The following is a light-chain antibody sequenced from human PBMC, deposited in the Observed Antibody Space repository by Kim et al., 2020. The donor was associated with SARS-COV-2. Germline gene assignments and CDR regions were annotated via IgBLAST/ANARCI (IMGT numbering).Light chain of an antibody. Sequence: GTPGQTDVDTCSGNKSGEKYAWWYQQKPGPSPVLVIYQDSKRPSGIPERFSGSNSGNTATLTISGTQAMDEADYYCQAWDSSTVVFGGGTQLTVL. J-gene: IGLJ2*01. CDR2: QDS. V-gene: IGLV3-1*01. CDR3: QAWDSSTVV. CDR1: KSGEKY.